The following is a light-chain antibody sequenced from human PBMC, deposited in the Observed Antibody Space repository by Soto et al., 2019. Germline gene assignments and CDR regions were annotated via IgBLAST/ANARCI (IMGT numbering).Light chain of an antibody. Sequence: EIVLTQSPATLSLSPGERATLSCRASQSVNNYLAWYQQKPGQAPRLLIYDASNRATDIPPRFSGSGSGTDFPLTISSLELGDFAVYYCQQRGNWPLFTFGPGTKVDIK. V-gene: IGKV3-11*01. CDR3: QQRGNWPLFT. CDR2: DAS. J-gene: IGKJ3*01. CDR1: QSVNNY.